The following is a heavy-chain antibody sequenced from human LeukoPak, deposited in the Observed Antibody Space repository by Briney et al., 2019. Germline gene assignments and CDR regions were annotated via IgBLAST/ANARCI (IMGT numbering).Heavy chain of an antibody. CDR3: AKDYYGSGSYNYFDY. Sequence: GGSLRLSCAASGFTFDDFAMHWVRQAPGKGLEWVSSISWNSGSIGYADSVKGRFTISRDNAKNSLYLQMNSLRAEDTALYYCAKDYYGSGSYNYFDYWGQGTLVTVSS. V-gene: IGHV3-9*01. J-gene: IGHJ4*02. CDR2: ISWNSGSI. D-gene: IGHD3-10*01. CDR1: GFTFDDFA.